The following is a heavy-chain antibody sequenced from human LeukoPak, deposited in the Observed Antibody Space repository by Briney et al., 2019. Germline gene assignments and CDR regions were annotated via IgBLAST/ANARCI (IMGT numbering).Heavy chain of an antibody. D-gene: IGHD7-27*01. Sequence: GGSLRLSCAASGFTFSSYAMSWVRQAPGKGLEWVSAISGSGGSTYYADSVKGRFTLSRDNSKNTVDLQMNSLRAEDTALYYCARDYNWGTDYWGQGTLVTVSS. CDR3: ARDYNWGTDY. CDR2: ISGSGGST. V-gene: IGHV3-23*01. J-gene: IGHJ4*02. CDR1: GFTFSSYA.